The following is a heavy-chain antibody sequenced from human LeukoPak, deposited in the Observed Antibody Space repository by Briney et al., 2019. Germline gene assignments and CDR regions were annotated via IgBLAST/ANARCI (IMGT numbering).Heavy chain of an antibody. CDR2: IYYSGST. Sequence: SETLSLTCTVSGGSISSYYWSWIRQPPGKGLEWIGYIYYSGSTNYNPSLKSRGTISVDTSKNQFSLKLSSVTAADTAVYYCARLQVGYCYYGMDVWGQGTTVTVSS. CDR3: ARLQVGYCYYGMDV. V-gene: IGHV4-59*08. D-gene: IGHD3-10*01. J-gene: IGHJ6*02. CDR1: GGSISSYY.